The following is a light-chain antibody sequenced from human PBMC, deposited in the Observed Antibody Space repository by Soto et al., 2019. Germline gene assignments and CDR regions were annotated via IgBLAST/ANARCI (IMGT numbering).Light chain of an antibody. J-gene: IGKJ2*01. CDR3: QQFDGLPYT. V-gene: IGKV3-20*01. CDR2: GAF. CDR1: HTLDTDY. Sequence: EIVLTQSPGTLSLPPGERAALSCRASHTLDTDYLTWYQHKSGQAPRLLIFGAFSRATGRPDRFSGSGSGTEFTLTSSRVEPEDSAVYYCQQFDGLPYTFGQGTKLEIK.